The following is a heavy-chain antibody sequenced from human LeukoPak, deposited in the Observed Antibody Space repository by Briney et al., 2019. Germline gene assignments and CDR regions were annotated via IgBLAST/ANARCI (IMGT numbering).Heavy chain of an antibody. Sequence: GGSLRLSCAASGFTFSSYAMSWVRQAPGRGLEWVSTITGSTGSTSYADSVKGRFTISRDNSKNTLYLQMNSLRAEDTAVYYCAKEAGAYYYGSQEDYFDYWGQGTLVTVSS. CDR2: ITGSTGST. CDR3: AKEAGAYYYGSQEDYFDY. V-gene: IGHV3-23*01. J-gene: IGHJ4*02. CDR1: GFTFSSYA. D-gene: IGHD3-10*01.